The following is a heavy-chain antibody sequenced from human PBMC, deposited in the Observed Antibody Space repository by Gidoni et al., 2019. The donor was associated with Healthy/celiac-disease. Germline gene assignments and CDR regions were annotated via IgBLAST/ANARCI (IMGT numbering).Heavy chain of an antibody. CDR3: AVVWFRELLQY. Sequence: QVQLVQYGAEVKKPGAAVKVYCKASGDPFTSYGISWVRQAPGQGLEWMGWISAYNGNTNSAQKLQGRVTMTTDTSTSTAYMELRSLRSDDTAVYYCAVVWFRELLQYWGQGTLVTVSS. CDR2: ISAYNGNT. V-gene: IGHV1-18*01. D-gene: IGHD3-10*01. J-gene: IGHJ4*02. CDR1: GDPFTSYG.